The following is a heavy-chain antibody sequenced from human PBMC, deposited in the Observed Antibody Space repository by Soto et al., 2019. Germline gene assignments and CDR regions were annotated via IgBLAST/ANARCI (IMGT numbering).Heavy chain of an antibody. Sequence: QVQLVESGGGVVQPGRSLRLSCAASGFTFSYYAMHWVRQAPGKGLEWGALISYDGSNKNYADSVKGRFTISRDDSKNTLFLQMNSLKAEDTAVYFCAREPELLWFGKLSYYFDYWGQGTLVTVSS. CDR1: GFTFSYYA. V-gene: IGHV3-30-3*01. CDR3: AREPELLWFGKLSYYFDY. D-gene: IGHD3-10*01. J-gene: IGHJ4*02. CDR2: ISYDGSNK.